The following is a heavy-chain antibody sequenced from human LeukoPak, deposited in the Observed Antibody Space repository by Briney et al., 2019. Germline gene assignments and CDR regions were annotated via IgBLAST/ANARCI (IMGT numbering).Heavy chain of an antibody. CDR2: ITTDETT. D-gene: IGHD1-1*01. J-gene: IGHJ4*02. CDR1: GFPFTITW. Sequence: TGGSLRLSCAASGFPFTITWMHWFRQVPGKGPMWVSLITTDETTTYADSVRGRFTISRDDAKNAVYLQMNSLRVEDTAVYYCAKDWFATTDYWGQGILVTVSS. V-gene: IGHV3-74*01. CDR3: AKDWFATTDY.